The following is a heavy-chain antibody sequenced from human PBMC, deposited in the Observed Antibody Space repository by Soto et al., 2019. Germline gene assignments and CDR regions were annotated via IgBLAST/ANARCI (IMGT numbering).Heavy chain of an antibody. CDR1: GGTFSNYP. J-gene: IGHJ2*01. CDR2: IIPIFGTV. CDR3: ARGNQRWLQLWYFDL. V-gene: IGHV1-69*12. D-gene: IGHD5-12*01. Sequence: QVQLVQSGAGVTKPGSSVKVSCKASGGTFSNYPISWVRQAPGQGLEWMGGIIPIFGTVNYAQKFQGRVTTTADASTSTADMELSSLRSEDTAVYYCARGNQRWLQLWYFDLWGRGTLVTVSS.